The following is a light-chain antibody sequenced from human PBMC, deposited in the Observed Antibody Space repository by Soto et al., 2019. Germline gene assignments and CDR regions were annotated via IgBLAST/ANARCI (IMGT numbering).Light chain of an antibody. CDR2: DAS. J-gene: IGKJ4*01. V-gene: IGKV1D-13*01. Sequence: AIQLTQSPSSLSASVGDRVTITCRASQGISSALAWYQQKPGKAPKLLIYDASSLESGVPSRFSGSGSGTDFTLTISSLQPEDFATYYCQQFSNYLALTFGGGTKVDIK. CDR3: QQFSNYLALT. CDR1: QGISSA.